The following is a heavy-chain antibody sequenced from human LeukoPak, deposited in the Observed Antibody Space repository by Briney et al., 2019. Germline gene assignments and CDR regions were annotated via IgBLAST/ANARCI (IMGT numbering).Heavy chain of an antibody. CDR3: ARDLCSGGSCYSYFHY. CDR2: IYSSVGT. J-gene: IGHJ4*02. V-gene: IGHV4-59*01. Sequence: PSETLSLTCSVSGGSISGYYWSWIRQPPGKGLEWIGYIYSSVGTNYNPSLKSRVTISLDTSKNQFSLRLSSVTAADTAVYYCARDLCSGGSCYSYFHYWGQGTLVTVSS. D-gene: IGHD2-15*01. CDR1: GGSISGYY.